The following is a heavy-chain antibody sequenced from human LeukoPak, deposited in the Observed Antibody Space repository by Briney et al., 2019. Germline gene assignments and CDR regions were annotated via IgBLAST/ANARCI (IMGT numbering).Heavy chain of an antibody. V-gene: IGHV3-23*01. J-gene: IGHJ4*02. CDR2: VLGSADKS. Sequence: GGSLRLSCAASGFTFNSYAMNWVRQARGKGRGWVSSVLGSADKSDHAASVKGRFTISRDNSKNTLYLQMNSLRVEDTAVYYCATSFHTGTTFLDYWGLGTLVTVSS. CDR1: GFTFNSYA. D-gene: IGHD4-17*01. CDR3: ATSFHTGTTFLDY.